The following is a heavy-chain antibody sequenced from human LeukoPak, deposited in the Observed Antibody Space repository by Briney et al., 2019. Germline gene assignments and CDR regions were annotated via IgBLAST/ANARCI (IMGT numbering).Heavy chain of an antibody. CDR3: AKSYTAMAPDFDY. D-gene: IGHD5-18*01. CDR1: GFPLSSYA. J-gene: IGHJ4*02. Sequence: GGSLRLSCAVSGFPLSSYAMSWVRQAPGKGLEWVSATSSSDAGTYYADSVRGRFTISRDNSKNTLYLQMNSLRAKDTAVYYCAKSYTAMAPDFDYWGQGTLVTVSS. V-gene: IGHV3-23*01. CDR2: TSSSDAGT.